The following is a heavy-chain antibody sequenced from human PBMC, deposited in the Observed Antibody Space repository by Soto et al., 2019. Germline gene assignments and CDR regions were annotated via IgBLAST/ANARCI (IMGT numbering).Heavy chain of an antibody. V-gene: IGHV3-30*18. CDR1: GFTFSSYG. Sequence: QPGGSLRLSCAASGFTFSSYGMHWVRQAPGKGLEWVAVISYDGSSKYYADSVKGRFTISRDNSKNTLYLQMNSLRVDDTAVYYCANLGYCSGSHCPFQHWGPGTLVTVSS. D-gene: IGHD2-15*01. CDR2: ISYDGSSK. J-gene: IGHJ1*01. CDR3: ANLGYCSGSHCPFQH.